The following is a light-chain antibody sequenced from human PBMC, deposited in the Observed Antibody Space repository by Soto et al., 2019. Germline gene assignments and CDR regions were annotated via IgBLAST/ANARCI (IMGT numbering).Light chain of an antibody. J-gene: IGKJ4*01. CDR3: QQYNSYLT. V-gene: IGKV1-5*01. CDR1: QSISSY. CDR2: DAS. Sequence: DIQMTQSPSSLSGSVVDGFTITFRASQSISSYVNWYQQKPGKAPKLLIYDASSLESGVPSRFSGSGSGTEFTLTISSLQPDDFATYYCQQYNSYLTFGGGTKVDI.